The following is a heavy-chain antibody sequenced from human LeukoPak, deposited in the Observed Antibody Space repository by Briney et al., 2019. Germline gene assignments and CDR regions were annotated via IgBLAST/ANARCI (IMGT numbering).Heavy chain of an antibody. Sequence: GGSLRLSCAASGFTFSSYWMHWVRHAPGKGLVWVSRINSDGSSTIYADSVKGRFTISPDHAKNTLFLQINTLSAEDTAVYFCARGSYFHFFTCYDYYYYYMDVWGKGTTVTVSS. CDR1: GFTFSSYW. D-gene: IGHD3-9*01. CDR2: INSDGSST. CDR3: ARGSYFHFFTCYDYYYYYMDV. V-gene: IGHV3-74*01. J-gene: IGHJ6*03.